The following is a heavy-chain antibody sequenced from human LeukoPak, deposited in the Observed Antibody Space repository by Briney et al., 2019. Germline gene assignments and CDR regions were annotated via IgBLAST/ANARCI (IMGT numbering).Heavy chain of an antibody. Sequence: GASVKVSCKASGGTFSSYAISWVRQAPGQGLEWMGGIIPIFGTANYAQKFQGRVTITADESTSTAYMELSSLRSEDTAVYYCARDGYSYGYYYYYGMDVWGQGTTVTVSS. CDR3: ARDGYSYGYYYYYGMDV. CDR1: GGTFSSYA. CDR2: IIPIFGTA. D-gene: IGHD5-18*01. V-gene: IGHV1-69*13. J-gene: IGHJ6*02.